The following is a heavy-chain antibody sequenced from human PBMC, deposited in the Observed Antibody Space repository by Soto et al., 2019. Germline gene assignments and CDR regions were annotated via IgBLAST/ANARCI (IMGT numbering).Heavy chain of an antibody. J-gene: IGHJ3*02. D-gene: IGHD6-19*01. CDR2: FDPEDGET. V-gene: IGHV1-24*01. CDR1: GYTLTELS. Sequence: ASVKVSCKVSGYTLTELSMHWVRQAPGKGLEWMGGFDPEDGETIYAQKFQGRVTMTEDTSTDTAYMELSSLRSEDMAVYYCATGAGSVAAPHDAFDIWGQGTMVTVSS. CDR3: ATGAGSVAAPHDAFDI.